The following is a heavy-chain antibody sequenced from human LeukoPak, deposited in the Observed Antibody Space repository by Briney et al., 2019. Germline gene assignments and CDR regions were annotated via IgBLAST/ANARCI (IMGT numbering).Heavy chain of an antibody. CDR2: IYYSRST. J-gene: IGHJ4*02. D-gene: IGHD2-21*01. CDR1: GGSISGYY. CDR3: ARRVISSNASFDY. Sequence: SETLSLTCTVSGGSISGYYWSWIRQPPGKGLEGGGCIYYSRSTNDNPSLKSRVTISVDTSNNQFSLKLTSVTAAGTAVYCCARRVISSNASFDYWGQGTLVTVSS. V-gene: IGHV4-59*08.